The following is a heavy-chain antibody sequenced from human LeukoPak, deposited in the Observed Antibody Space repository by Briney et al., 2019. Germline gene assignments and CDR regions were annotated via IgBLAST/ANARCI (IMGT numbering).Heavy chain of an antibody. J-gene: IGHJ4*02. CDR2: ISSSGSYI. CDR1: GFPFSSYS. D-gene: IGHD3-10*01. V-gene: IGHV3-21*01. Sequence: PGGSLRLSCAASGFPFSSYSMKWVRQAPGEGLEWVSSISSSGSYIYYADSVKGRFTISRDNAKNSLYLQMNSLRAEDTAVYYCARDIRGSARPFDYWGQGTLVTVSS. CDR3: ARDIRGSARPFDY.